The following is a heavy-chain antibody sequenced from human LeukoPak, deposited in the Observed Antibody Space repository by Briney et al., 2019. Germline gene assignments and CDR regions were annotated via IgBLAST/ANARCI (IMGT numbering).Heavy chain of an antibody. CDR2: IIPIFGTA. CDR1: GGTFSSYA. V-gene: IGHV1-69*05. J-gene: IGHJ4*02. D-gene: IGHD4-17*01. CDR3: ARDISTVTTLII. Sequence: ASVKVSCKASGGTFSSYAISWVRQAPGQGLEWMGGIIPIFGTANYAQKFQGRVTITTDESTSTAYMELSRLRSDDTAVYYCARDISTVTTLIIWGQGTLVTVSS.